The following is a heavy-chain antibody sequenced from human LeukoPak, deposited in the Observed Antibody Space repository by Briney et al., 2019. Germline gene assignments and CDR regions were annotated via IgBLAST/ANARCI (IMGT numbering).Heavy chain of an antibody. Sequence: GASVKVSCEASGYTFTSYGISWVRQAPGQGLEWMGWISAYNGNTNYAQKLQGRVTMTTDTSTSTAYMELRSLRSDDTAVYYCAREAYSSSRMPLYYYYYMDVWGKGTTVTVSS. CDR1: GYTFTSYG. J-gene: IGHJ6*03. V-gene: IGHV1-18*01. CDR3: AREAYSSSRMPLYYYYYMDV. D-gene: IGHD6-13*01. CDR2: ISAYNGNT.